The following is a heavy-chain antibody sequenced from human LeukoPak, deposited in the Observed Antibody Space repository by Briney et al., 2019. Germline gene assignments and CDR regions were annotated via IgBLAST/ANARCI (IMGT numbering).Heavy chain of an antibody. CDR3: ARVGPAAAGRGYWYFDL. CDR2: ITWDGGRT. V-gene: IGHV3-43*01. CDR1: GFTFDDYS. Sequence: GGSLGLSCAASGFTFDDYSMHWVRQAPGKGLEWVSLITWDGGRTYYADSVKGRFTISRDNTKNSVYLQMNSLRAEDTAVYYCARVGPAAAGRGYWYFDLWGRGALVTVSS. J-gene: IGHJ2*01. D-gene: IGHD6-13*01.